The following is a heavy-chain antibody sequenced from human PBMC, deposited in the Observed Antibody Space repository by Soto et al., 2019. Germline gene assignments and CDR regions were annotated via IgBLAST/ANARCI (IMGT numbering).Heavy chain of an antibody. J-gene: IGHJ4*02. CDR3: ATGLVAYCSSNSCYDFDY. V-gene: IGHV3-15*01. CDR1: GFSFNKAW. CDR2: IKNKPDGGTV. Sequence: EVQLVESGGGLVKPGGSLRLSCAASGFSFNKAWMNWVRQAPGKGLEWVGRIKNKPDGGTVDYAAPVNGRFTISRDDSKNTLYLQMDSLQTEDPAVYYCATGLVAYCSSNSCYDFDYWGQGTLVTVSS. D-gene: IGHD2-2*01.